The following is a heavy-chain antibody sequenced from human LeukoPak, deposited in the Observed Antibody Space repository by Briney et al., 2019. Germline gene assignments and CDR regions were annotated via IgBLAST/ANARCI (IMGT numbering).Heavy chain of an antibody. CDR2: ISGSGGST. D-gene: IGHD6-13*01. V-gene: IGHV3-23*01. CDR3: AKVGGSSSWYYFDY. CDR1: GFTFSSYE. Sequence: GGSLRLSCAASGFTFSSYEMNWVRQAPGKGLEWVSAISGSGGSTYYADSVKGRFTISRDNSKNTLYLQMNSLRAEDTAVYYCAKVGGSSSWYYFDYWGQGTLVTVSS. J-gene: IGHJ4*02.